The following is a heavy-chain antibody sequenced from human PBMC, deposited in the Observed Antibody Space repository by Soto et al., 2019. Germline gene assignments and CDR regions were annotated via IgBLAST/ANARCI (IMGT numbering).Heavy chain of an antibody. Sequence: PGGSLRLSCAASGFTSDDYAMHWVRQAPGKGLEWVSGISWNSGSIGYADSVKGRFTISRDNAKNSLYLQMNSLRAEDTALYYCTRGDDILTTYFDYWGQGTLVTVSS. D-gene: IGHD3-9*01. V-gene: IGHV3-9*02. CDR1: GFTSDDYA. CDR3: TRGDDILTTYFDY. CDR2: ISWNSGSI. J-gene: IGHJ4*02.